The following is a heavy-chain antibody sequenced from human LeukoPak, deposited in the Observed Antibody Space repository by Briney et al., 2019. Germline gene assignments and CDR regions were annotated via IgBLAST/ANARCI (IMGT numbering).Heavy chain of an antibody. V-gene: IGHV3-30-3*01. CDR2: ISYDGSNK. J-gene: IGHJ4*02. Sequence: GGSLRLSCAASGFTFSSYAMSWVRQAPGKGLEWVAVISYDGSNKYYADSVKGRFTISRDNSKNTLYLQMNSLRAEDTAVYYCAEDQKLQPFHYWGQGTLVTVSS. D-gene: IGHD2-15*01. CDR3: AEDQKLQPFHY. CDR1: GFTFSSYA.